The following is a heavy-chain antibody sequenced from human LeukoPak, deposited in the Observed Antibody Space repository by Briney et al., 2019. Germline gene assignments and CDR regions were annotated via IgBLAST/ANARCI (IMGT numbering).Heavy chain of an antibody. CDR2: VTGGGET. D-gene: IGHD3-10*01. V-gene: IGHV3-23*01. CDR3: VKRSGTLRTIDY. CDR1: GFIFSTYA. J-gene: IGHJ4*02. Sequence: PGGSLRLSCAASGFIFSTYAMSRVRQAPGKEMEWVSTVTGGGETYYADPVKGRFTVSRDNSKNTVYMEMKSLRVEDTAVYYCVKRSGTLRTIDYWGQGTLVTVSS.